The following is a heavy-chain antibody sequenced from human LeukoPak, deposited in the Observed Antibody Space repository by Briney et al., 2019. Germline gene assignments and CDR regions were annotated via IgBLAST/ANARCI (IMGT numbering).Heavy chain of an antibody. J-gene: IGHJ4*02. CDR1: GFTFSSYS. D-gene: IGHD4-17*01. CDR2: IYRGGDI. V-gene: IGHV3-66*01. Sequence: GGSLRLSCAASGFTFSSYSMYWVRQAPGKGLEWVSVIYRGGDIYYADSVRGRFTISRDNSKNTLYLQMNSLRVDDTAVYYCATGTTVTTAFDYWGQGTLVTVSS. CDR3: ATGTTVTTAFDY.